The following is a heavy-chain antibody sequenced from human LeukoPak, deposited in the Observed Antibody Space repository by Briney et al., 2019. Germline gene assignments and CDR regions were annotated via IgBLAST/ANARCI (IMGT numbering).Heavy chain of an antibody. J-gene: IGHJ6*02. D-gene: IGHD3-3*01. CDR2: MNPNSGNT. CDR1: GYTFTSYD. V-gene: IGHV1-8*01. Sequence: ASVKVSCKASGYTFTSYDINWVRQATGQGLEWMGWMNPNSGNTGYAQKFQGRVTMTRNTSISTAYMELSSLRSEDTAVYYCASSWRFLEVYYYGMDVWGQGTTVTVSS. CDR3: ASSWRFLEVYYYGMDV.